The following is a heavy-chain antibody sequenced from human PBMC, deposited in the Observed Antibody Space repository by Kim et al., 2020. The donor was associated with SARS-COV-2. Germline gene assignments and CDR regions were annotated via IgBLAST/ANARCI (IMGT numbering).Heavy chain of an antibody. CDR2: IWHDESNK. CDR1: GFTFGSYG. V-gene: IGHV3-33*06. Sequence: GGSLRLSCAASGFTFGSYGMRWVRQAPGKGLEWVGVIWHDESNKYYADSVRGRFTISRDNSKNTQYLQMDSLRAEDTAVYYCAKCQDYSSWYSFDSWGQGTLITVFS. J-gene: IGHJ5*01. D-gene: IGHD6-13*01. CDR3: AKCQDYSSWYSFDS.